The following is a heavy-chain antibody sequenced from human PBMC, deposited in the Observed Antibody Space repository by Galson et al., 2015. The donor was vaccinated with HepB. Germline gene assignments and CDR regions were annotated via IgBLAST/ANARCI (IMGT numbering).Heavy chain of an antibody. CDR1: GSSISSGNYH. J-gene: IGHJ5*02. CDR3: ARGAVADFWSGYYIYFDL. CDR2: IYYSGST. V-gene: IGHV4-30-4*01. Sequence: LSLTCTVSGSSISSGNYHWNWIRQPPGKGLEWIGDIYYSGSTYYTPSLKNRVSISLDTSKNHFSLKLTSVTAADTAVYSCARGAVADFWSGYYIYFDLWGQGTLVTVSS. D-gene: IGHD3-3*01.